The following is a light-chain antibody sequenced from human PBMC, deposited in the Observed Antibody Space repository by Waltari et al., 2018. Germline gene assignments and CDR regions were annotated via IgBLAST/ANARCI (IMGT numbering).Light chain of an antibody. Sequence: DIQMTQSPSSLSASVGDRVTITCRASQSISTYLSWYQQKPGKAPNLLIYGASNLQSGVPSRFSGRGSGTDFTLIISSLQPEDFANYYCQQSDSLPWTFGQGTKVEIK. J-gene: IGKJ1*01. CDR2: GAS. CDR1: QSISTY. CDR3: QQSDSLPWT. V-gene: IGKV1-39*01.